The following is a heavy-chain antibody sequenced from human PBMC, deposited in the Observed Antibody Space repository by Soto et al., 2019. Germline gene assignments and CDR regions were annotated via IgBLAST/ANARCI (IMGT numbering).Heavy chain of an antibody. CDR2: IIPILGIA. J-gene: IGHJ5*02. V-gene: IGHV1-69*02. Sequence: ASVKVSCKASGGTFSSYTISWVRQAPGQGLEWMGMIIPILGIANYAQKFQGRVTITADKSTSTAYMELSSLRSEDTAVYYCATYGYYDSSGSSRFDPWGQGTLVTVSS. D-gene: IGHD3-22*01. CDR3: ATYGYYDSSGSSRFDP. CDR1: GGTFSSYT.